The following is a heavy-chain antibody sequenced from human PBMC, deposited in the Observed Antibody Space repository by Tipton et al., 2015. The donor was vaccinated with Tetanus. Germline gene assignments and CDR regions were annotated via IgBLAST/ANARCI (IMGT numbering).Heavy chain of an antibody. V-gene: IGHV3-30*18. Sequence: SLRLSCAASGFTFSSYGMHWVRQAPGKGLEWVAYISHDGSNEHLVDSVKGRFTISRDNSKNTLYLQMNSLRPEDTAVYYCAKLKQWTQPDYWGRGTLVTVSS. CDR1: GFTFSSYG. J-gene: IGHJ4*02. CDR3: AKLKQWTQPDY. D-gene: IGHD6-19*01. CDR2: ISHDGSNE.